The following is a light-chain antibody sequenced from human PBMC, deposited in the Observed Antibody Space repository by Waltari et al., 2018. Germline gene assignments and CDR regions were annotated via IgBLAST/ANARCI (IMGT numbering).Light chain of an antibody. Sequence: QSVLTQPPSVSGAPGPRVTISCTGSGSNLGAGYAVHWYQQLPRAAPKLLIYGSSSRPLGVPDRFFGSTSGTSASLAITGLQAEDEADYYCQSYDTSLSVVFGGGTKLTVL. CDR2: GSS. J-gene: IGLJ3*02. CDR3: QSYDTSLSVV. CDR1: GSNLGAGYA. V-gene: IGLV1-40*01.